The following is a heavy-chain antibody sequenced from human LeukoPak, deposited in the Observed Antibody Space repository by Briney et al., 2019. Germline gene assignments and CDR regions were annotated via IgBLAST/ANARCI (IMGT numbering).Heavy chain of an antibody. CDR1: GFTFSSYS. CDR3: ARDSYAGTWFLMYYYYYYMDV. J-gene: IGHJ6*03. CDR2: ISSSSSYI. Sequence: GGSLRLSCAASGFTFSSYSMNWVRQAPGKGLEWVSSISSSSSYIYYADSVKGRFTISRDNAKNSLYLQMNSLRAEDTAVYYCARDSYAGTWFLMYYYYYYMDVWGKGTTVTISS. D-gene: IGHD4-23*01. V-gene: IGHV3-21*01.